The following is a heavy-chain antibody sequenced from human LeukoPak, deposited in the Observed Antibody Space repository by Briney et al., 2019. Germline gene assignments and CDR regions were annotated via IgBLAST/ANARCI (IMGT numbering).Heavy chain of an antibody. Sequence: GGSLRLSCVASGFTFNNFAMSWVRQAPGKGLEWVSLVSASGGSTYYADSVKGRFTVSRDSSKNTVYLEMDSLRAEDTAVYYCAKDLPLGYWPRTPLVLNYFDPWGQGTLVTVSS. CDR2: VSASGGST. J-gene: IGHJ5*02. CDR3: AKDLPLGYWPRTPLVLNYFDP. D-gene: IGHD2-15*01. V-gene: IGHV3-23*01. CDR1: GFTFNNFA.